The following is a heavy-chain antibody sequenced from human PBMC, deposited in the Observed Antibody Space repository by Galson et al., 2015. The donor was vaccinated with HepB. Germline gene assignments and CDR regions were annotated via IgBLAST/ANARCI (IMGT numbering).Heavy chain of an antibody. J-gene: IGHJ3*02. CDR1: GYSFTSYW. D-gene: IGHD5-18*01. CDR2: IFPGDSDT. Sequence: QSGAEVKKPGESLKISCKSSGYSFTSYWIGWVRQMPGKGLEWMGIIFPGDSDTRYSPSFQGQVTISADRSISTAYLQWSSLKASNPAMFYCARPSGYTYGLRPHPQAFDIWGQGTMVTVSS. CDR3: ARPSGYTYGLRPHPQAFDI. V-gene: IGHV5-51*03.